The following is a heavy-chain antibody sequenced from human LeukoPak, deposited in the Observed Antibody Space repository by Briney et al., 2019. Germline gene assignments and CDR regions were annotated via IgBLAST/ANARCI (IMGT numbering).Heavy chain of an antibody. CDR1: GGSISSGDYY. Sequence: SETLSLTCTVSGGSISSGDYYWSWIRQPPGKGLECFGYIYYSGSTYYNPSLKSRVTISVDTSKNQFSLKLSSVTAADTAVYYCARDGDYYDSWFDPWGQGTLVTVSS. D-gene: IGHD3-22*01. J-gene: IGHJ5*02. V-gene: IGHV4-30-4*01. CDR3: ARDGDYYDSWFDP. CDR2: IYYSGST.